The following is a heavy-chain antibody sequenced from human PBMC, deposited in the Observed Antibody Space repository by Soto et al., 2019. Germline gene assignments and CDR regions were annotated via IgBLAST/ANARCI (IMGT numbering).Heavy chain of an antibody. Sequence: QVQLVESGGGLVQPGRSLRLSCAASGFTFSSYAMHLVRQAPGKGLEWVAVIAYDGRNKSYADSVKGRFTISRDSSKNTLYLQMNSLRIEDTAVYYCARELERVFDYWGQGILVTVSS. CDR2: IAYDGRNK. CDR3: ARELERVFDY. V-gene: IGHV3-30*04. D-gene: IGHD1-1*01. CDR1: GFTFSSYA. J-gene: IGHJ4*02.